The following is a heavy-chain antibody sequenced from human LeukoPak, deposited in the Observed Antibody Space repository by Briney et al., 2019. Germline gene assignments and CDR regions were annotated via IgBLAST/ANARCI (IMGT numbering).Heavy chain of an antibody. CDR2: ISYDGSNK. Sequence: GGSLRLSCAASGFTFSSYAMHWVRQAPGKVLEWGAVISYDGSNKYYADSVKGRLTISRDNSKNTLYLQMNSLRAEDTAVYYCARDHGYDSDYWGQGTLVTVSS. CDR3: ARDHGYDSDY. J-gene: IGHJ4*02. V-gene: IGHV3-30-3*01. CDR1: GFTFSSYA. D-gene: IGHD5-12*01.